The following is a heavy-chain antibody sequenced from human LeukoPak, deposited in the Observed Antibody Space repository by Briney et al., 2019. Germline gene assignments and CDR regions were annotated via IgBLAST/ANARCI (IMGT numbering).Heavy chain of an antibody. V-gene: IGHV3-30*18. CDR1: GFLLSSHG. CDR3: AKGYYDSTTNYYYYGMDV. CDR2: KSYDGTNK. D-gene: IGHD2/OR15-2a*01. Sequence: GSLRLSCAASGFLLSSHGMHWVRQASGKGLEWGAVKSYDGTNKYYANSVKGRFTISRDNSKNTLYMQMNSLRAEDTAVYYCAKGYYDSTTNYYYYGMDVGGQGTAVTVS. J-gene: IGHJ6*01.